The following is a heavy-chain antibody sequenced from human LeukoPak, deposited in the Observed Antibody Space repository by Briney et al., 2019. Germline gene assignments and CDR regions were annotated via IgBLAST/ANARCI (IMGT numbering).Heavy chain of an antibody. CDR2: ISYDGSNK. V-gene: IGHV3-30*03. CDR3: VGTIAYRGSEY. CDR1: GFTFSSYG. D-gene: IGHD1-7*01. J-gene: IGHJ4*02. Sequence: GGSLRLSCAASGFTFSSYGMHWVRQAPGKGLEWVAVISYDGSNKCYADSVKGRFTISRDNSKNTLYLQMNNLRAGDTAVYYCVGTIAYRGSEYWGQGALVTVSS.